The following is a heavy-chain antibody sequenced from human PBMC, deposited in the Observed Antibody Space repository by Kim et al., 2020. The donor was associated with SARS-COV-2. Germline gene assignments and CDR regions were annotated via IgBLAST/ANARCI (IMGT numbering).Heavy chain of an antibody. Sequence: SETLSLTCTVSGGSISSSSYYWGWIRQPPGKGLEWIGSIYYSGSTYYNPSLKSRVTISVDTSKNQFSLKLSSVTAADTAVYYCARQRSGYEVGYGMDVWGQGTTVTVSS. CDR2: IYYSGST. J-gene: IGHJ6*02. D-gene: IGHD5-12*01. V-gene: IGHV4-39*01. CDR1: GGSISSSSYY. CDR3: ARQRSGYEVGYGMDV.